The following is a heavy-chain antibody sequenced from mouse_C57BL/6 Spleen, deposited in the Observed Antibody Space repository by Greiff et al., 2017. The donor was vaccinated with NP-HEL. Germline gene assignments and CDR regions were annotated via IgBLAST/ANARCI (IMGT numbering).Heavy chain of an antibody. V-gene: IGHV3-6*01. J-gene: IGHJ3*01. Sequence: ESGPGLVKPSQSLSLTCSVTGYSITSGYYWNWIRQFPGNKLEWMGYISYDGSNNYNPSLKNRISITRDTSKNQFFLKLNSVTTEDTATYYCARGGYYDYLWFAYWGQGTLVTVSA. CDR3: ARGGYYDYLWFAY. CDR2: ISYDGSN. D-gene: IGHD2-4*01. CDR1: GYSITSGYY.